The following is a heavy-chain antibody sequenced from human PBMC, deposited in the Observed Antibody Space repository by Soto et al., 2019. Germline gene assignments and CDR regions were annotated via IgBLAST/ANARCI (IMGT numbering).Heavy chain of an antibody. CDR1: GFTFSSYC. CDR3: FRDVCIVRSCGSDAFDI. V-gene: IGHV3-64D*09. J-gene: IGHJ3*02. Sequence: GGSLRLSCSASGFTFSSYCMHWVRQAPGKGLEWVSAISSNGGDTYYADSVKGRFTISRDNSKNTLYLQMIRLRAEDAAEYYFFRDVCIVRSCGSDAFDIWGQGTLVTVSS. D-gene: IGHD2-15*01. CDR2: ISSNGGDT.